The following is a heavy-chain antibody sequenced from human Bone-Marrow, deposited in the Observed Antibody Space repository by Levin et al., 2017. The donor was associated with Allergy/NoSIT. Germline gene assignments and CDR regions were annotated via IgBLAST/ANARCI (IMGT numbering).Heavy chain of an antibody. CDR2: IGTAGDP. CDR1: GFTFSSYD. V-gene: IGHV3-13*05. J-gene: IGHJ4*02. CDR3: ARDLYAVWVYDYIWGEFPPNPFDY. Sequence: GGSLRLSCAASGFTFSSYDMHWVRQATGKGLEWVSAIGTAGDPYYPGSVKGRFTISRENAKNSLYLQMNSLRAGDTAVYYCARDLYAVWVYDYIWGEFPPNPFDYWGQGTLVTVSS. D-gene: IGHD3-16*01.